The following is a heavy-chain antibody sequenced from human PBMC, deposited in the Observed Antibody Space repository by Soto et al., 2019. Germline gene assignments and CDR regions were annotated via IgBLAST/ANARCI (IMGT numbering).Heavy chain of an antibody. CDR3: ARSHVLRYFDWLLLFDY. CDR2: INHSGST. Sequence: SETLSLTCAVYGGSFSGYYWSWIRQPPGKGLEWIGEINHSGSTNYNPSLKSRVTISVDTSKNQFSLKLSSVTAADTAVYYCARSHVLRYFDWLLLFDYWGQGTLVTV. D-gene: IGHD3-9*01. J-gene: IGHJ4*02. CDR1: GGSFSGYY. V-gene: IGHV4-34*01.